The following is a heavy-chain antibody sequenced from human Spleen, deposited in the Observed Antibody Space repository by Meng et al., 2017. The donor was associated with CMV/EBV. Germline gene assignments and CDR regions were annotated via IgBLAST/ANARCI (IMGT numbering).Heavy chain of an antibody. V-gene: IGHV3-30-3*01. CDR1: EFTFSSYA. Sequence: GGSLRLSCAASEFTFSSYAMHWVRQAPGKGLEWVAIISFDGSNKYYADSVKGRFTISRDDSRNMLYLQVDSLKTEDTAVYYCTVPYQYYGMDVWGQGTTVTVSS. CDR2: ISFDGSNK. J-gene: IGHJ6*02. CDR3: TVPYQYYGMDV.